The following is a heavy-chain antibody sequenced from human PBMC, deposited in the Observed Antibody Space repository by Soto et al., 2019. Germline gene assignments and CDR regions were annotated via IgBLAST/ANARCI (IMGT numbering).Heavy chain of an antibody. D-gene: IGHD1-1*01. CDR3: AKPGGTPTTNFDF. J-gene: IGHJ4*02. CDR2: ISGNGENT. CDR1: GFMFEHYA. V-gene: IGHV3-23*01. Sequence: EVQLLESGGDLVQPGWSLRLTCRTSGFMFEHYAMSWVRQAPGKGLEWVSTISGNGENTHYAGSVRGRFTISRDNSKTTVYLQMNSLGVEDTAVYYCAKPGGTPTTNFDFWGLGTLVTVAS.